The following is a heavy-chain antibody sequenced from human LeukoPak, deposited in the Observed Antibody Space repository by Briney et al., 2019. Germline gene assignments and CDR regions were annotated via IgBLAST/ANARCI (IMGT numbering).Heavy chain of an antibody. Sequence: ASVKVSCKASGYTFTSYAMHWVRQAPGQRLEWMGWINAGNGNTKYSQKFQGRVTITRDTSASTAYMELSSLRSEDTAVYYCASLSSGWYERNYWGQGTLVTVSS. J-gene: IGHJ4*02. CDR2: INAGNGNT. D-gene: IGHD6-19*01. CDR1: GYTFTSYA. CDR3: ASLSSGWYERNY. V-gene: IGHV1-3*01.